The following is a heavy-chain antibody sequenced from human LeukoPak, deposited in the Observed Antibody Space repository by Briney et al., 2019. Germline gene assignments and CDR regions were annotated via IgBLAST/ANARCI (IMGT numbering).Heavy chain of an antibody. CDR1: GFTFSSYA. Sequence: QTGGSLRLSCAASGFTFSSYAMSWVRQAPGKGLEWVSAISGSGGSTYYADSVKGRFTISRDNSKNTLYLQMNSLRAEDTAVYYCAKGPFRYQLPLGYFDYWGQGTLVTVSS. D-gene: IGHD2-2*01. J-gene: IGHJ4*02. V-gene: IGHV3-23*01. CDR3: AKGPFRYQLPLGYFDY. CDR2: ISGSGGST.